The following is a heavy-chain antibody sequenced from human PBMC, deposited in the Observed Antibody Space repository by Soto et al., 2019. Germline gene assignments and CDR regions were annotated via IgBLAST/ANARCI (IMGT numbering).Heavy chain of an antibody. J-gene: IGHJ3*02. V-gene: IGHV3-23*01. Sequence: GGSLRLSCAASGFTFSSYAMSWVRQAPGKGLEWVSAISGSGGSTYYADSVKGRFTISRDNSKNTLYLQMNSLRAEDTAVYYCAKDVWVAVAGTPGAFDIWGQGTMVTVSS. D-gene: IGHD6-19*01. CDR3: AKDVWVAVAGTPGAFDI. CDR1: GFTFSSYA. CDR2: ISGSGGST.